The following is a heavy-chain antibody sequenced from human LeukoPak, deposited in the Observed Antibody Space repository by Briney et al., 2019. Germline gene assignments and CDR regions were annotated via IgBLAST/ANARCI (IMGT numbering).Heavy chain of an antibody. Sequence: SETLSLTCGVSGASFSGYYWSWIRQPPGKGLEWIGEINHSGGTNYNPSFKSRVTISVDTSKKQFSLNLRSVTAEDTAVYYCATDRYYGSGSYYKFDYWGQGTLVTVSS. D-gene: IGHD3-10*01. CDR2: INHSGGT. V-gene: IGHV4-34*01. CDR3: ATDRYYGSGSYYKFDY. CDR1: GASFSGYY. J-gene: IGHJ4*02.